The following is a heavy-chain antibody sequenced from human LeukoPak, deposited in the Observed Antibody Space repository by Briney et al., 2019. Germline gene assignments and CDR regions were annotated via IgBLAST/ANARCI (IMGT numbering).Heavy chain of an antibody. CDR2: IYTSGST. CDR1: GGSISSYY. D-gene: IGHD6-13*01. Sequence: PSETLSLTCTVSGGSISSYYWSWIRQPAGKGLEWIGRIYTSGSTNYNPSLKSRVTISVDTSKNQFSLKLSSVTAADTAVYYCAREGYSSSWYKGGMDVWGQGTTVTVSS. J-gene: IGHJ6*02. CDR3: AREGYSSSWYKGGMDV. V-gene: IGHV4-4*07.